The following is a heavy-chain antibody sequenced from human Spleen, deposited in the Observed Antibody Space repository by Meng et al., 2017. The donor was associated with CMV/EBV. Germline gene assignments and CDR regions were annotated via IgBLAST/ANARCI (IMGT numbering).Heavy chain of an antibody. CDR2: IRYDGSKK. D-gene: IGHD3-16*02. Sequence: GGSLRLSCAASGFSFRTYDMYWVRQAPGKGLEWVTFIRYDGSKKYYGDSVEGRFTTSRDNSKNTLYLQMNSLRAGDTAVYYCAKEPAPDYRSRYAFDIWGQGTMVTVSS. V-gene: IGHV3-30*02. CDR3: AKEPAPDYRSRYAFDI. J-gene: IGHJ3*02. CDR1: GFSFRTYD.